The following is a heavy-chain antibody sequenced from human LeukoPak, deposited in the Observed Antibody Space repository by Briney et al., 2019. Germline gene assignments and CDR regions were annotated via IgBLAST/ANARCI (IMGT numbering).Heavy chain of an antibody. CDR1: GFTFNSYA. V-gene: IGHV3-33*07. CDR3: ARARGWEPNYYYYYMDV. Sequence: GGSLRLSCIPSGFTFNSYAMFWVRQAPGKGLEWVSLIWYDGSNKYYADSVKGRFTISRDNSKNTLYLQMNSLRAEDTAVYYCARARGWEPNYYYYYMDVWGKGTTVTVSS. CDR2: IWYDGSNK. D-gene: IGHD1-26*01. J-gene: IGHJ6*03.